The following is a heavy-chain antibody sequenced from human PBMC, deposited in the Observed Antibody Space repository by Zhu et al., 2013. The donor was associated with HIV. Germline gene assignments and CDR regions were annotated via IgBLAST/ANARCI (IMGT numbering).Heavy chain of an antibody. CDR1: GYTFTSYD. Sequence: QVQLVQSGAEVKKPGASVKVSCKASGYTFTSYDINWVRQATGQGLEWMGWMNPNSGNTGYAQKFQGRVTMTRNTSISTAYMELSSLRSEDTAVYYCARSPSVHGEQWGELVDPWGQGTLVTVSS. D-gene: IGHD6-19*01. V-gene: IGHV1-8*01. CDR2: MNPNSGNT. J-gene: IGHJ5*02. CDR3: ARSPSVHGEQWGELVDP.